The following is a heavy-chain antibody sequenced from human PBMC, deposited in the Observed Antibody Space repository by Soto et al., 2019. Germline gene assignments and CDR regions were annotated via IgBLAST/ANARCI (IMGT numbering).Heavy chain of an antibody. CDR3: VKMITYYSRGFNWFDP. CDR2: TYYRSKWYH. Sequence: PSQTLSLTCAISGDSVSSNTTTWNWIRQSPSRGLEWLGRTYYRSKWYHDYTLSVKSRVTINPDTSKNQFSLQLTSVTPEDTAVYYCVKMITYYSRGFNWFDPWGQGTPVTVSS. D-gene: IGHD6-19*01. V-gene: IGHV6-1*01. CDR1: GDSVSSNTTT. J-gene: IGHJ5*02.